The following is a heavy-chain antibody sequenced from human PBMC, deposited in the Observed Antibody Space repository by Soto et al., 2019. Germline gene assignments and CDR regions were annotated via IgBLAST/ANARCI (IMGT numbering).Heavy chain of an antibody. CDR1: GFTFSNSA. J-gene: IGHJ6*02. Sequence: PGGSLRLSCSASGFTFSNSAMHWVRQAPGKGLEYVSAISSSGGSTYYADSVKGRFTISRDNSKNTLYLQMNSLRAEDTAVYYCARDRREHYVFWIGYDYCGMDVWGQGTTVTVSS. D-gene: IGHD3-3*01. V-gene: IGHV3-64*04. CDR2: ISSSGGST. CDR3: ARDRREHYVFWIGYDYCGMDV.